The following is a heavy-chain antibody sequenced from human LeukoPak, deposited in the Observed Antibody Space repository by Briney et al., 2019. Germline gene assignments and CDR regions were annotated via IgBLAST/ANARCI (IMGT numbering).Heavy chain of an antibody. J-gene: IGHJ3*02. V-gene: IGHV3-30*02. CDR1: GFTFSDYG. Sequence: GGSLRLSCVASGFTFSDYGMHWVRQAPGKGLEWVAFMRYDGSSKYYADSVKGRFTISRDNSKNTLSLQMNSLRAEDTAVYYCAKTANWNGDAFDIWGRGTMVTVSS. D-gene: IGHD1-1*01. CDR2: MRYDGSSK. CDR3: AKTANWNGDAFDI.